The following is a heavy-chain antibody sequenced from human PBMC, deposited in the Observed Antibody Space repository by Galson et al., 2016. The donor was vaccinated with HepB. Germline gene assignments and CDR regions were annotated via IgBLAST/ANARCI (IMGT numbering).Heavy chain of an antibody. D-gene: IGHD2/OR15-2a*01. Sequence: SVKVSCKASGYTFTSYGISWVRQAPGQGLEWMGWISAYYGHTNYAQKLQGRVTMTTDTSASTVYMELRSLRSDDTAVYYCARERRDFPFDYWGQGTLVTVSS. J-gene: IGHJ4*02. CDR1: GYTFTSYG. CDR3: ARERRDFPFDY. CDR2: ISAYYGHT. V-gene: IGHV1-18*01.